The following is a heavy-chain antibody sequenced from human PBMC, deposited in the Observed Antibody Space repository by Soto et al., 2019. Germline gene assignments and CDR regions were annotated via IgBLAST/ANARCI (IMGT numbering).Heavy chain of an antibody. CDR3: ARDAYGGNSDFDI. Sequence: QVQLQESGPGLVKPSETLSLTCAVSGYSIRSGYYWGWIRQPPGKGLEWLGSIYYSGSTYYNPSLKSRVTISVDTSKNQFSLKLTSVTAADTAVYYCARDAYGGNSDFDIWGQGTMVTVSS. D-gene: IGHD2-21*02. V-gene: IGHV4-38-2*02. J-gene: IGHJ3*02. CDR1: GYSIRSGYY. CDR2: IYYSGST.